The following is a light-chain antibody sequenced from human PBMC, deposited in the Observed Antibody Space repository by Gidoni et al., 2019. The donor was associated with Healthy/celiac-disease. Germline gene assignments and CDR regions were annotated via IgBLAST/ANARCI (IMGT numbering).Light chain of an antibody. Sequence: EIVLTPSPGTLSLSLGERATLSCRASQRVSSSYLAWSQQKPGQAPRLLIYGASSRATGIPDMFSGSASGTDFAITISRLEPEDFAVYYGQQYGSSPTFGQGTKVEIK. CDR2: GAS. V-gene: IGKV3-20*01. CDR3: QQYGSSPT. J-gene: IGKJ1*01. CDR1: QRVSSSY.